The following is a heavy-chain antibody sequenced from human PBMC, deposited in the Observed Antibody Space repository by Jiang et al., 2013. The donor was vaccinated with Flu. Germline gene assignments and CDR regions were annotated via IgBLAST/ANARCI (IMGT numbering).Heavy chain of an antibody. CDR1: GYTFTNYA. J-gene: IGHJ6*02. V-gene: IGHV7-4-1*02. CDR2: INTNTGNP. D-gene: IGHD6-13*01. CDR3: ARVERRPSSSWYDYCAMDV. Sequence: KASGYTFTNYAINWVRQVPGQGLEWMGWINTNTGNPTYAQGFTGRFVFSLDTSVSTAYLQISSLKAEDTAVYYCARVERRPSSSWYDYCAMDVWGQGTTVTVSS.